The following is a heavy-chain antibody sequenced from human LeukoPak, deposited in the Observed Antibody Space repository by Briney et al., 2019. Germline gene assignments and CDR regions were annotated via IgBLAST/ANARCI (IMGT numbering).Heavy chain of an antibody. J-gene: IGHJ4*02. V-gene: IGHV3-30*03. CDR3: AREGRGYSYGYLDY. CDR1: GFTFSSYG. Sequence: GRSLRLSCAASGFTFSSYGMHWVRQAPGKGLEWVAVISYDGSNDVYADSVKGRFTISRDNSKNTPYLQMNSLRAEDTAVYYCAREGRGYSYGYLDYWGQGTLVTVSS. CDR2: ISYDGSND. D-gene: IGHD5-18*01.